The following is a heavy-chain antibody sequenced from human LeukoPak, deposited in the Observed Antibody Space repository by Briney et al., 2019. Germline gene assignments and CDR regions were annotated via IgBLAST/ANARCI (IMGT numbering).Heavy chain of an antibody. CDR1: GGSITSGDYY. D-gene: IGHD6-13*01. CDR2: AHYSGST. CDR3: ARGRDGSSWYDY. Sequence: SETLSLTCTVSGGSITSGDYYWSWIRQLPGTGLEWIGYAHYSGSTYNNPSLKSRVTLSVDTSKNQFSLKLSSVTAADTAVYYCARGRDGSSWYDYWGQGTLVTVSS. V-gene: IGHV4-30-4*02. J-gene: IGHJ4*02.